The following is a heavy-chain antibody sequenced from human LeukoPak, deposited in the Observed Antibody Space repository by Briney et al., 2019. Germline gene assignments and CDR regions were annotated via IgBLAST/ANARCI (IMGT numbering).Heavy chain of an antibody. V-gene: IGHV3-48*03. CDR3: ARGYCSGGSCYPIFAFDI. J-gene: IGHJ3*02. CDR1: GFTFSSYE. Sequence: GGSLRLSCAASGFTFSSYEMNWVRQAPGKGLEWVSYISSSGSTIYYADPVKGRFTISRDNAKNSLYLQMNSLRAEDTAVYYCARGYCSGGSCYPIFAFDIWGQGTMVTVSS. CDR2: ISSSGSTI. D-gene: IGHD2-15*01.